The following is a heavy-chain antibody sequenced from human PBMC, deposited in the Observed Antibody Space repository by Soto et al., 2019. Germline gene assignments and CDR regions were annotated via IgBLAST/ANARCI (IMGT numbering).Heavy chain of an antibody. CDR3: AKGGRQWLVTSDFNY. D-gene: IGHD6-19*01. CDR1: GFTFSDYA. J-gene: IGHJ4*02. Sequence: VQLVESGGGVVQPGRSLRLSCAASGFTFSDYAMHWVRQAPGKGLEWVAVVSHDGRNTHYADSVKGRFTISRDSSKVTVSLEMTRLRAEDTAVYYCAKGGRQWLVTSDFNYWGQGALVTVSS. CDR2: VSHDGRNT. V-gene: IGHV3-30*18.